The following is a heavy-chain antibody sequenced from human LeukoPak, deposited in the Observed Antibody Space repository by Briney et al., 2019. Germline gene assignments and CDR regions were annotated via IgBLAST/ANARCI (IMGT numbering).Heavy chain of an antibody. D-gene: IGHD3-22*01. CDR3: ARIGIVVVFFDY. V-gene: IGHV4-39*07. J-gene: IGHJ4*02. CDR2: IYYSGST. CDR1: GGSISSSSYY. Sequence: PSETLSLTCTVSGGSISSSSYYWGWIRQPPGKGLEWIGSIYYSGSTYYNPSLKSRVTISVDTSTNQFSLKLSSVTAADTAVYYCARIGIVVVFFDYWGQGTLVTVSS.